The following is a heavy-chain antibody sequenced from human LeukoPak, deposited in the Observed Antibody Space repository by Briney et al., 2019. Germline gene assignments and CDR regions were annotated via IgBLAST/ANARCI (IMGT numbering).Heavy chain of an antibody. J-gene: IGHJ3*02. CDR2: ISDSGGST. Sequence: GGSLRLSCAASGFTFNNYAMSWVRQAPGKGLEWVSSISDSGGSTHYAESVRGRFSLSRDNFEKTLHLQMNRLRAEDTAVYYCAKGKINHDGAFDIWGQGTRVIVAS. V-gene: IGHV3-23*01. CDR3: AKGKINHDGAFDI. D-gene: IGHD1-14*01. CDR1: GFTFNNYA.